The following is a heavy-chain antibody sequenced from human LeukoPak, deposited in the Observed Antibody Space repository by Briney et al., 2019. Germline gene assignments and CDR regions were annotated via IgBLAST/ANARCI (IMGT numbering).Heavy chain of an antibody. CDR2: IRSKANSYAT. V-gene: IGHV3-73*01. CDR3: TRGYCSGGSCYWIGY. D-gene: IGHD2-15*01. Sequence: GGSLRLSCAASGFTFSGSAMHWVRQASGEGLEWVCRIRSKANSYATAYAASGKGRVTISRDDSKNTAYLQMNSMNTEDTAVYYCTRGYCSGGSCYWIGYWGQGTLVTVSS. CDR1: GFTFSGSA. J-gene: IGHJ4*02.